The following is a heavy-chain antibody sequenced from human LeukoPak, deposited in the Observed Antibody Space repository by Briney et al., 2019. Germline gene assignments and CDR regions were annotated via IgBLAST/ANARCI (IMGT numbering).Heavy chain of an antibody. CDR2: INPNSGGT. CDR1: GYTFTGYY. Sequence: GASVKVSCKASGYTFTGYYMHWVRQAPGQGLEWMGWINPNSGGTNYAQKFQGRVTMTRDTSISTAYMELSRLRSDDTAVYYCARVSYDYIWGSYRLNWFDPWGQGTLVTVSS. CDR3: ARVSYDYIWGSYRLNWFDP. D-gene: IGHD3-16*02. V-gene: IGHV1-2*02. J-gene: IGHJ5*02.